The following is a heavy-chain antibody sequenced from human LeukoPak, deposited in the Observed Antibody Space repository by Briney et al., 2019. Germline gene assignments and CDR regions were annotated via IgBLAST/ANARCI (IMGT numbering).Heavy chain of an antibody. CDR2: IYYSGST. CDR1: GGSISSGGYY. V-gene: IGHV4-31*03. J-gene: IGHJ4*02. D-gene: IGHD3-3*01. CDR3: ASSTIFGVVIET. Sequence: PSETLSLTCTVSGGSISSGGYYWSWIRQHPGKGLEWIGYIYYSGSTYYNPSLKSRVIISVDTSKNQFSLKLSSVTAADTAVYYCASSTIFGVVIETWGQGTLVTVSS.